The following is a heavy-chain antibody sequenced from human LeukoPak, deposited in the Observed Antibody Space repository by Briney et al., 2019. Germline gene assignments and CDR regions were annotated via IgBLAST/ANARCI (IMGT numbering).Heavy chain of an antibody. Sequence: SVKVSCKASGGTFSSYAISWVRQAPGQGLEWTGGIIPIFGTANYAQKFQGRVTITADESTSTAYMELSSLRSEDTAVYYCASHRGVAVAGFFDYWGQGTLVTVSS. CDR1: GGTFSSYA. CDR2: IIPIFGTA. CDR3: ASHRGVAVAGFFDY. J-gene: IGHJ4*02. V-gene: IGHV1-69*13. D-gene: IGHD6-19*01.